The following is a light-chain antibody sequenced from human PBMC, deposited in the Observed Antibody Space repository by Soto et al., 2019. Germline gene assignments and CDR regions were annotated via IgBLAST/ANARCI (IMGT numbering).Light chain of an antibody. CDR2: SAS. J-gene: IGKJ2*01. CDR1: QSVYSSY. Sequence: EIVLTQSPGTLSLSPGERATLSCRASQSVYSSYLAWYHHKPGQAPRLLIYSASSRATGIPDRFSGSGSGTDFSLTISRLEPEAFEVYYCQYYGASLYNFGQGTTLDI. V-gene: IGKV3-20*01. CDR3: QYYGASLYN.